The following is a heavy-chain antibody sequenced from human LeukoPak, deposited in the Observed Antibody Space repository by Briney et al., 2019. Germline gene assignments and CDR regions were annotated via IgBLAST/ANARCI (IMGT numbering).Heavy chain of an antibody. CDR2: IRSKAYGGTT. Sequence: GGSLRLSCTASGFTFGDYGMSWVRQAPGKGLEWVGFIRSKAYGGTTEYAASVKGRFTISRDDSKSNAYLQMNSLKTEDTAAYYCTRGDYYDTSGYYFLFDYWGQGTLVTVSS. J-gene: IGHJ4*02. CDR1: GFTFGDYG. V-gene: IGHV3-49*04. D-gene: IGHD3-22*01. CDR3: TRGDYYDTSGYYFLFDY.